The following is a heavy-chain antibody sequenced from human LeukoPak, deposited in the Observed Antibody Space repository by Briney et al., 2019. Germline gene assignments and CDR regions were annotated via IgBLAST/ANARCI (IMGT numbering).Heavy chain of an antibody. Sequence: SETLSLTCAVYGGSFSGYYWSWIRQPPGKGLEWIGEIYHSGSTNYNPSLKSRVTISVDKSKNQFSLKLSSVTAADTAVYYCARAPLGYDAFDIWGQGTMVTVSS. D-gene: IGHD3-22*01. CDR2: IYHSGST. J-gene: IGHJ3*02. CDR3: ARAPLGYDAFDI. CDR1: GGSFSGYY. V-gene: IGHV4-34*01.